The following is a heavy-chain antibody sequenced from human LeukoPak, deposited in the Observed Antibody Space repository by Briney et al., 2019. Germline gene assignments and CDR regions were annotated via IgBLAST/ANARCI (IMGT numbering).Heavy chain of an antibody. V-gene: IGHV4-61*02. CDR1: GASINSGSYY. D-gene: IGHD3-10*02. CDR3: ARGYYGRGDY. Sequence: PSETLSLTCTVSGASINSGSYYWSWVRQPAGEGLEWIGRMYIGGSTNYNPSLKSRVIISLDTTKNQFSLNLTSVTAADTAVYYCARGYYGRGDYWGQGTLVTVSS. J-gene: IGHJ4*02. CDR2: MYIGGST.